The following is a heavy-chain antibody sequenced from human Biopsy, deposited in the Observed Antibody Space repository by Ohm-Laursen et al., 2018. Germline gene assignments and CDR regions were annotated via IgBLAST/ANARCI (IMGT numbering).Heavy chain of an antibody. CDR1: GDSITRSY. CDR3: AHGSGSYYKWDF. D-gene: IGHD3-10*01. Sequence: TLSLTCTLSGDSITRSYWSWIRQSPGKGLEWIGHVFDRGTTKYNPSVRSRVTMSEDTAKKHFSLKMTSVTAADTAIYYCAHGSGSYYKWDFWGRGILVTVSS. J-gene: IGHJ4*02. CDR2: VFDRGTT. V-gene: IGHV4-59*08.